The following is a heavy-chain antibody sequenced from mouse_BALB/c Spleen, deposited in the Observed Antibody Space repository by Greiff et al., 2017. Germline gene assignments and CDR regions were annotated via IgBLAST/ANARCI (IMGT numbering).Heavy chain of an antibody. V-gene: IGHV1-9*01. J-gene: IGHJ2*01. CDR2: ILPGSGST. D-gene: IGHD2-3*01. Sequence: QVQLQQSGAELMKPGASVKISCKATGYTFSSYWIEWVKQRPGHGLEWIGEILPGSGSTNYNEKFKGKATFTADTSSNTAYMQLSSLTSEDSAVYYCARGGLLLPFDYWGQGTTLTVSS. CDR3: ARGGLLLPFDY. CDR1: GYTFSSYW.